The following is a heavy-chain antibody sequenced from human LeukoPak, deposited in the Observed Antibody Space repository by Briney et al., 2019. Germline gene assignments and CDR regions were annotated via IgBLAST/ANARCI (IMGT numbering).Heavy chain of an antibody. V-gene: IGHV4-31*03. CDR1: GGSISSGGYY. J-gene: IGHJ5*02. Sequence: SETLSLTCTVSGGSISSGGYYWSWIRQHPGKGLEWIGYIYYSGSTYYNPSLKSRVTISVDTSKNQFSLKLSSVTAADTAVYYCARVLEALFDPWGQGTLVTVSS. CDR2: IYYSGST. D-gene: IGHD1-1*01. CDR3: ARVLEALFDP.